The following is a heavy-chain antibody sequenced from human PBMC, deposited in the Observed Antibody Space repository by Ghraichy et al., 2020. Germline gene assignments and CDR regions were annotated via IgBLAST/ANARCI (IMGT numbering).Heavy chain of an antibody. CDR3: VREMKDWGRGY. CDR1: GFTFSDYY. J-gene: IGHJ4*02. V-gene: IGHV3-11*01. D-gene: IGHD3-16*01. Sequence: GGSLTLSCSGSGFTFSDYYMSWIRQAPGKGLEWVSHISGGGQNIYYADSVKGRFTTSRDNAKTSLFLHMNSLRIEDTAVYYCVREMKDWGRGYWGQGTLVMVSS. CDR2: ISGGGQNI.